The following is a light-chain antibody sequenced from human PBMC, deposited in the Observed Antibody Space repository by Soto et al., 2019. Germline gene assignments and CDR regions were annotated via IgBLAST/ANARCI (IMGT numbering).Light chain of an antibody. J-gene: IGLJ1*01. CDR1: SSDVGGYNY. Sequence: QSALTQPASVSGSPGQSITISCTGTSSDVGGYNYVSWYQQHPDKAPKLILYEVSNRPSGVSNRFSGSKSGNTASLTISGSQTEDVADYYCSSYTDNSTLVFVTGTKLTAL. V-gene: IGLV2-14*01. CDR2: EVS. CDR3: SSYTDNSTLV.